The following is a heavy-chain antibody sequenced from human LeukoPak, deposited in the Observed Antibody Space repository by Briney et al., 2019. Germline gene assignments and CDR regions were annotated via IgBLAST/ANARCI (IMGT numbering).Heavy chain of an antibody. CDR3: AREVYYYDSSGYYDY. CDR1: GFTFSSYE. CDR2: ISSSGSTI. J-gene: IGHJ4*02. D-gene: IGHD3-22*01. Sequence: GGSLRLSCAASGFTFSSYEMNWVRQAPGKGLEWVSYISSSGSTIYYADSVKGRFTISRDNAKNSLYLQMNSLRAEDTAVYYCAREVYYYDSSGYYDYWGQGTLVTVSS. V-gene: IGHV3-48*03.